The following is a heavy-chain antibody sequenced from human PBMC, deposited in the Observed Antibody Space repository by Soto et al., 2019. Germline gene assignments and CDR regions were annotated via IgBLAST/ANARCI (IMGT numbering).Heavy chain of an antibody. D-gene: IGHD3-22*01. Sequence: GGSLRLSCAASGFTFSSYGMHWVRQAPGKGLEWVAVMWYDGSNKYHADSVKGRFTISRDNSKNTLYLQMNSLRAEDTAVYYCARDRSSGRPYGMDVWGQGTTVTVSS. CDR1: GFTFSSYG. CDR3: ARDRSSGRPYGMDV. V-gene: IGHV3-33*01. J-gene: IGHJ6*02. CDR2: MWYDGSNK.